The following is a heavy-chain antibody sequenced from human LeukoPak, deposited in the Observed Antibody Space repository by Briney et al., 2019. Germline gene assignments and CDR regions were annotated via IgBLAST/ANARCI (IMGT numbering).Heavy chain of an antibody. CDR3: ARVVGITGTTDY. Sequence: VASVKVSCKASGYTFTSYYMHWVRQAPGQGIEWMGIINPSGVSTSYAQKFQGRVTMTRDTSTSTVYMELSSLGSEDTAVYYCARVVGITGTTDYWGQGTLVTVSS. D-gene: IGHD1-7*01. J-gene: IGHJ4*02. V-gene: IGHV1-46*01. CDR1: GYTFTSYY. CDR2: INPSGVST.